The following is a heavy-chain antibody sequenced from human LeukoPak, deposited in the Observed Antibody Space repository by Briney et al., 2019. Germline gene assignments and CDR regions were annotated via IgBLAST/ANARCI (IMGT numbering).Heavy chain of an antibody. CDR1: GGSISSYY. V-gene: IGHV4-59*01. J-gene: IGHJ5*02. CDR2: IYGSGST. D-gene: IGHD1-1*01. Sequence: SETLSLTCTVSGGSISSYYWSWIRQPPGKGLEWIGHIYGSGSTNYNPSLKSRVTLSVDTSKNQFSLKLSSVTAADTAVYYCTREGTSGTHLNWFDPWGQGTLVTVSS. CDR3: TREGTSGTHLNWFDP.